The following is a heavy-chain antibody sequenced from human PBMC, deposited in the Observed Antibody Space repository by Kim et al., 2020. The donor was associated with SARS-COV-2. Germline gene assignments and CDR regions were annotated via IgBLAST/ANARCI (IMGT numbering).Heavy chain of an antibody. D-gene: IGHD3-3*01. CDR1: GYTFTSYG. J-gene: IGHJ4*02. Sequence: ASVKVSCKASGYTFTSYGISWVRQAPGQGLEWMGWISAYNGNRNYAQKLQGRVTMTTDTSTSTAYMELRSLRSDDTAVYYCAREGGITIFGVVIQPGGYFDYWGQGTLVTVSS. CDR2: ISAYNGNR. CDR3: AREGGITIFGVVIQPGGYFDY. V-gene: IGHV1-18*01.